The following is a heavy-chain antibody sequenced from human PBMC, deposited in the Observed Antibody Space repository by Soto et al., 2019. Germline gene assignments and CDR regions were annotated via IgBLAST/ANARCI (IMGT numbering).Heavy chain of an antibody. CDR3: TSTVTTDKLYDY. CDR2: IRSKANSYAT. J-gene: IGHJ4*02. D-gene: IGHD4-17*01. CDR1: GFTFSGSA. V-gene: IGHV3-73*01. Sequence: PGGSLRLSCAASGFTFSGSAMHWVRQASGKGLEWVGRIRSKANSYATAYAASVKGRFTISRDDSKNTAYLQMSSLKTEDTAVYYCTSTVTTDKLYDYWGQGTLVTVSS.